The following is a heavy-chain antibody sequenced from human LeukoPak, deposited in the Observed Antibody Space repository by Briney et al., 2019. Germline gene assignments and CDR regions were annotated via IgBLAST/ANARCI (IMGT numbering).Heavy chain of an antibody. CDR3: ARAKRGGHYYFDY. V-gene: IGHV4-31*03. J-gene: IGHJ4*02. D-gene: IGHD2-15*01. Sequence: SETLSLTCTVSGGSISSGGYYWSWIRQHPGKGLEWIGYIYYSGSTYYNPSLKSRVTISVDTSKNQFSLKLSSVTAADTAVYYCARAKRGGHYYFDYWGQGTLVTVSS. CDR2: IYYSGST. CDR1: GGSISSGGYY.